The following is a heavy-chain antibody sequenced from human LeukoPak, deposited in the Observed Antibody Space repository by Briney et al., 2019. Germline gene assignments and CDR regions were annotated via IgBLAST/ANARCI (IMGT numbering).Heavy chain of an antibody. V-gene: IGHV3-48*03. J-gene: IGHJ4*02. CDR1: GFTFSGSD. Sequence: GGSLRLSCAASGFTFSGSDMNWVRQAPGRGLEWVSYISGSGYVLDYADSVKGRFTISRDNARNSLYLQMNSLRAEDTAVYYCAREGSSYAPSGPFYFDYWGQGTLVTVSS. CDR2: ISGSGYVL. D-gene: IGHD6-6*01. CDR3: AREGSSYAPSGPFYFDY.